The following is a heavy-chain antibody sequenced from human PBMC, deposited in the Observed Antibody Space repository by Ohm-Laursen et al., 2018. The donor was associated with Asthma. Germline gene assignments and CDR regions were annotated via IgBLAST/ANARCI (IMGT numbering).Heavy chain of an antibody. D-gene: IGHD2-8*02. CDR3: VRESSPDTCTGGICLDAFDV. Sequence: SLRLSCAASGFTFSSYAMHWVRQAPGKGLEWVAVISYDGRNKFYADSVKGRFTISRDNSKNTLSLQMNSLRAEDTAVYYCVRESSPDTCTGGICLDAFDVWGQGTMVTVSS. CDR2: ISYDGRNK. J-gene: IGHJ3*01. CDR1: GFTFSSYA. V-gene: IGHV3-30*04.